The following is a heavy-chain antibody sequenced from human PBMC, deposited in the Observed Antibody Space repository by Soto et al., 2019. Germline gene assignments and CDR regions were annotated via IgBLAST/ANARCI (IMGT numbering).Heavy chain of an antibody. J-gene: IGHJ6*02. CDR1: GFTVSSYW. CDR2: IKQDGSEK. V-gene: IGHV3-7*05. Sequence: PGGSLRLSCAASGFTVSSYWMSWVRQAPGKGLEWVANIKQDGSEKYYVDSVKGRFTISRDNAKNSLYLQMNSLRAEDTAVYYCARDPEKFYGRDYYYYGMDVWGQGTTVTVSS. D-gene: IGHD1-26*01. CDR3: ARDPEKFYGRDYYYYGMDV.